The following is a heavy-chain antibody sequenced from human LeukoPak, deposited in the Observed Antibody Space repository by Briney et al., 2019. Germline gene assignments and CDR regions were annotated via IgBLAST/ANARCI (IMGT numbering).Heavy chain of an antibody. CDR3: AKAGKWDVTPFDY. CDR1: GFTFTSYS. V-gene: IGHV3-23*01. J-gene: IGHJ4*02. CDR2: ISGGGGST. D-gene: IGHD1-26*01. Sequence: GGSLRLSCAASGFTFTSYSMNWVRQAPGKGLEWVSTISGGGGSTYYADPVKGRFTISRDNSKNTLYLQVNSLRAEDTAVYYCAKAGKWDVTPFDYWGQGTLVTVSS.